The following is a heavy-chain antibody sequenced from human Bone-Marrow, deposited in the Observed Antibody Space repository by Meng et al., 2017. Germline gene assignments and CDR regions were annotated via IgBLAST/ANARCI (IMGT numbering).Heavy chain of an antibody. D-gene: IGHD3-10*01. CDR1: GFTFSSYD. CDR3: TRARGVDMTRAIIGTFEV. CDR2: IGTEADT. J-gene: IGHJ3*01. Sequence: GESLKISCAASGFTFSSYDMHWVRQIAGKGLEWVSGIGTEADTYYQDSVKGRFTISRENANNSLFLQMTSLRVGDTAVYYCTRARGVDMTRAIIGTFEVWGRGTVVTVSS. V-gene: IGHV3-13*01.